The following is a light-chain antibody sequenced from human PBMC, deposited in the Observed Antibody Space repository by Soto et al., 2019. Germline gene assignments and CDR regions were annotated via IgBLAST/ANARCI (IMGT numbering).Light chain of an antibody. CDR3: QQYYSTPWT. CDR1: QSVLYSSNNKNH. Sequence: DIVMTQSPDSLAVSLGERATINCKSSQSVLYSSNNKNHLAWYQQKSGQPPKLLIYWASTRESGVPDRVRGSGSGTDFTLTISSLQAEDVAVYYCQQYYSTPWTFGQGTKVDIK. J-gene: IGKJ1*01. CDR2: WAS. V-gene: IGKV4-1*01.